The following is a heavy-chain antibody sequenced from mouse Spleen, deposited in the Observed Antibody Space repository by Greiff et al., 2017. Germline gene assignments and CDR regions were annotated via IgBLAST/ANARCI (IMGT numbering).Heavy chain of an antibody. J-gene: IGHJ2*01. V-gene: IGHV1-14*01. Sequence: LEESGPELVKPGASVKMSCKASGYTFTSYVMHWVKQKPGQGLEWIGYINPYNDGTKYNEKFKGKATLTSDKSSSTAYMELSSLTSEDSAVYYCARNGNPLDYWGQGTTLTVSS. CDR3: ARNGNPLDY. D-gene: IGHD2-1*01. CDR1: GYTFTSYV. CDR2: INPYNDGT.